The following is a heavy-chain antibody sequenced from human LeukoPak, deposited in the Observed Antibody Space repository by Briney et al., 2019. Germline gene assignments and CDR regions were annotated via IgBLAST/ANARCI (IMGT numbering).Heavy chain of an antibody. D-gene: IGHD6-13*01. CDR1: GFTFSSYS. J-gene: IGHJ5*02. CDR2: ISSSSSYI. CDR3: ARGDKQLVFNRNKGGFDP. V-gene: IGHV3-21*01. Sequence: GGSLRLSCAASGFTFSSYSMNWVRQAPGKGLEWVSSISSSSSYIYYADSVKGRFTISRDNSKNTLYLQMNSLRTEDTAVYYCARGDKQLVFNRNKGGFDPWGQGTLVTVSS.